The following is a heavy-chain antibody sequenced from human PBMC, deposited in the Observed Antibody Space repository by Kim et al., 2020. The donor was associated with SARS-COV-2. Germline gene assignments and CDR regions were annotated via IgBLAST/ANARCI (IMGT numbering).Heavy chain of an antibody. CDR3: AKDGAYASLVDS. J-gene: IGHJ4*02. Sequence: GGSLRLSCTASGFIFSSFAMTWVRQAPGKGLEWVSSISGSSNRMYYVDSVKGRFTISRDTSKNTLFLQMNSLRADDTAVYYCAKDGAYASLVDSWGQGTLVTVSS. D-gene: IGHD5-12*01. CDR2: ISGSSNRM. CDR1: GFIFSSFA. V-gene: IGHV3-23*01.